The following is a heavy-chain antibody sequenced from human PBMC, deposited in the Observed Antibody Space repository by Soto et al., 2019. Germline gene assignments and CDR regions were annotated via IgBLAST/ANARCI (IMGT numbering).Heavy chain of an antibody. J-gene: IGHJ5*02. V-gene: IGHV1-8*01. CDR3: ARVRAGGGNSGRWFDP. D-gene: IGHD2-21*02. CDR2: MNPNSGNT. Sequence: QVQLVQCGAEVKKPGASVKVSCKASEYSFTSYAINWVRQATGQGLEWMGWMNPNSGNTGYAQKFQGRLTMTRNTSISRAYMELSSLRSEDTAVYYCARVRAGGGNSGRWFDPWGQGTLVTVSS. CDR1: EYSFTSYA.